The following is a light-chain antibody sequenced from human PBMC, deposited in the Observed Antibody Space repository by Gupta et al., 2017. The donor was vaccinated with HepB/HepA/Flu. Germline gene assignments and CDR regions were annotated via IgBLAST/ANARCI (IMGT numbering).Light chain of an antibody. CDR2: SAS. J-gene: IGKJ1*01. Sequence: DIQMTQSPPSLSASVGDKVTITVLSSQNNFIHLNWYQQKPGKTPQLLIKSASNLQRGVPSRFSGSGSGTDFTLTISRLQPEDAATYYCQKTYNTPQAFGEGTKVEIK. V-gene: IGKV1-39*01. CDR3: QKTYNTPQA. CDR1: QNNFIH.